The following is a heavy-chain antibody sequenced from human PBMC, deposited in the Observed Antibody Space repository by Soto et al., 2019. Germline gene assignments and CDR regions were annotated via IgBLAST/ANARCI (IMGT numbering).Heavy chain of an antibody. CDR3: ARSIAAAGKAGYDY. Sequence: EVQLVESGGGLVQPGGSLRLSCAASGFTFSSYDMHWVRQATGKGLEWVSAIGTAGDTYYPGSVKGRFTISRENAKNSLYLQMNGLSAGDTAVYYCARSIAAAGKAGYDYWGQGTLVTVSS. J-gene: IGHJ4*02. CDR1: GFTFSSYD. CDR2: IGTAGDT. V-gene: IGHV3-13*04. D-gene: IGHD6-13*01.